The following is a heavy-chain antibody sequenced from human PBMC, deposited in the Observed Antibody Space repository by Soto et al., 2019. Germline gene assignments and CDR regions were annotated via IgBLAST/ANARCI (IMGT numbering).Heavy chain of an antibody. V-gene: IGHV3-23*01. Sequence: EVQLLDSGGGLVQPGGSLRLSCAASGFIYTNYAMSWVRQAPGEGLEWVSAITRDGTIYYRDSVKGRFTISRDNSKNTVYLQMNSLRAEDTAVYYCVKESYERAYGDYWGQGTLVTVSP. CDR3: VKESYERAYGDY. D-gene: IGHD3-22*01. CDR1: GFIYTNYA. J-gene: IGHJ4*02. CDR2: ITRDGTI.